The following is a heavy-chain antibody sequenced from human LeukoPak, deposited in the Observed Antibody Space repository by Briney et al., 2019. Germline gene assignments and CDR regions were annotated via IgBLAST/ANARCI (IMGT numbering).Heavy chain of an antibody. J-gene: IGHJ4*02. CDR2: INHSGST. D-gene: IGHD5-18*01. V-gene: IGHV4-39*07. CDR3: ARRGYSYGIWGTFFDY. Sequence: SETLSLTCTVSGGSISSSSYYWGWIRQPPGKGLEWIGEINHSGSTNYNPSLKSRVTISVDTSKNQFSLKLSSVTAADTAVYYCARRGYSYGIWGTFFDYWGQGTLVTVSS. CDR1: GGSISSSSYY.